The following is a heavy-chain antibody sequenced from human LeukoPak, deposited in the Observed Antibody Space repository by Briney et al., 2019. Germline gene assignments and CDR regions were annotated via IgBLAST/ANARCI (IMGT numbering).Heavy chain of an antibody. CDR1: GFTFSSYA. Sequence: PGGSLRLSCAASGFTFSSYAMHWVRQAPEKGLEYVSAISSNGGSTYYANSVKGRFTISRDNSKNTLYLQMGSLRAEDMAVYYCARVPSGSSWFLGYFDYWGQGTLVTVSS. D-gene: IGHD6-13*01. V-gene: IGHV3-64*01. CDR2: ISSNGGST. CDR3: ARVPSGSSWFLGYFDY. J-gene: IGHJ4*02.